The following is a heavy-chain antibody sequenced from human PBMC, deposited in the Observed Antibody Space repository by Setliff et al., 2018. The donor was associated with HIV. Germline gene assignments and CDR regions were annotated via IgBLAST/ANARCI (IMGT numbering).Heavy chain of an antibody. CDR3: VRDKGDSRNFDY. CDR1: GYTFTSHA. D-gene: IGHD2-21*01. Sequence: ASVKVSCKASGYTFTSHAMNWVRQAPGQGLEWMGRINTNTGNPTYAQGFTGRFVFSLDTSISTAYMEVNTLRAEDTALYYCVRDKGDSRNFDYWGQGTLVTVSS. V-gene: IGHV7-4-1*02. J-gene: IGHJ4*02. CDR2: INTNTGNP.